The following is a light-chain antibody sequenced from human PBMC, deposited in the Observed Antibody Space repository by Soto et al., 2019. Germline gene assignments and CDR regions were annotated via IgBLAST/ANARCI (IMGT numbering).Light chain of an antibody. CDR3: CSYAGSSTVV. V-gene: IGLV2-23*01. Sequence: QLVLTQPASVSGSPGQSITISCTGTSSDVGSYNLVSWYQQHPGKAPKLMIYEGSKRPSGVSNRFSGSKSGNTASLTISGLQAEDEAEYYCCSYAGSSTVVFGGGTKLTVL. CDR1: SSDVGSYNL. CDR2: EGS. J-gene: IGLJ2*01.